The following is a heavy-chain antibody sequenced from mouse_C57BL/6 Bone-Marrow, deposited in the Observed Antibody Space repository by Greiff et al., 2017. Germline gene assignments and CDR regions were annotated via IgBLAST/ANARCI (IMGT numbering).Heavy chain of an antibody. CDR2: INYDGSST. Sequence: EVQVVESEGGLVQPGSSMKLSCTASGFTFSDYYMAWVRQVPEKGLEWVANINYDGSSTYYLDSLKSRFIISRDNAKNILYLQMSSLKSEDTATYYCARASNWDYYAMDYWGQGTSGTVSS. V-gene: IGHV5-16*01. J-gene: IGHJ4*01. CDR1: GFTFSDYY. D-gene: IGHD4-1*01. CDR3: ARASNWDYYAMDY.